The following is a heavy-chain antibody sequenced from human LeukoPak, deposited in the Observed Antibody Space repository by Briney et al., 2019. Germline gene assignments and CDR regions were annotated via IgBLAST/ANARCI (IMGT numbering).Heavy chain of an antibody. CDR1: GYSFTSYW. J-gene: IGHJ3*01. CDR3: ARDSPYSSGWRDAFDV. Sequence: GESLKISRKGSGYSFTSYWIGWVRQMPGKGLEWMGIIYPGDSDTRYSPSFQGQVTISADKSISTAYLQWSGLKASDTAMYYCARDSPYSSGWRDAFDVWGQGTMVTVSS. V-gene: IGHV5-51*01. D-gene: IGHD6-19*01. CDR2: IYPGDSDT.